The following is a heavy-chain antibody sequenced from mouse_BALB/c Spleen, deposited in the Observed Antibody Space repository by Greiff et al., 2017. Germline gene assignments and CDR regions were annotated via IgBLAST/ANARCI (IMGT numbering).Heavy chain of an antibody. V-gene: IGHV5-9-3*01. J-gene: IGHJ1*01. D-gene: IGHD1-1*01. CDR3: ARQMATVVATDWYFDV. Sequence: VQRVESGGGLVKPGGSLKLSCAASGFTFSSYAMSWVRQTPEKRLEWVATISSGGSYTYYPDSVKGRFTISRDNAKNTLYLQMSSLRSEDTAMYYCARQMATVVATDWYFDVWGAGTTVTVSS. CDR2: ISSGGSYT. CDR1: GFTFSSYA.